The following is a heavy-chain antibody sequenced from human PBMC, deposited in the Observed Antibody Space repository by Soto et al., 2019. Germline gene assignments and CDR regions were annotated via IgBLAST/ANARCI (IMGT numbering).Heavy chain of an antibody. V-gene: IGHV4-34*01. Sequence: SETLSLTCAVYGGSFSGYYWSWIRQPPGKGLEWIGEINHSGSTNYNPSLKSRVTISVDTSKNQFSLKLSSVTAADTAVYYCERHIVAYFVYWGQGTLVTVSS. D-gene: IGHD5-12*01. CDR1: GGSFSGYY. CDR3: ERHIVAYFVY. CDR2: INHSGST. J-gene: IGHJ4*02.